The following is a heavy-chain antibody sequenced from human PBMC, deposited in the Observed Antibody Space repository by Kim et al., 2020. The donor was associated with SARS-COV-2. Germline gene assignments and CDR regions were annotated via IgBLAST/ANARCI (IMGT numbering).Heavy chain of an antibody. Sequence: SVKVSCKASGGTFSSYAISWVRQAPGQGLEWMGGIIPIFGTANYAQKFQGRVTITADESTSTAYMELSSLRSEDTAVYYCARGRARSEPNFDYWGQGTLVTVSS. CDR1: GGTFSSYA. V-gene: IGHV1-69*13. CDR2: IIPIFGTA. CDR3: ARGRARSEPNFDY. D-gene: IGHD3-10*01. J-gene: IGHJ4*02.